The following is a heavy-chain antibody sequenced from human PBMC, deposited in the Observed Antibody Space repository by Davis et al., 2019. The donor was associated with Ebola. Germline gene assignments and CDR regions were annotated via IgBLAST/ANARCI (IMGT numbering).Heavy chain of an antibody. CDR2: ISAYNGNT. D-gene: IGHD4-17*01. CDR3: ARIKLYGAKVGGNWFDP. CDR1: GYTFTSYD. J-gene: IGHJ5*02. Sequence: AASVKVSCKASGYTFTSYDINWVRQAPGQGLEWMGWISAYNGNTNYAQKLQGRVTMTTDTSTSTAYMELRSLRSDDTAVYYCARIKLYGAKVGGNWFDPWGQGTLVTVSS. V-gene: IGHV1-18*01.